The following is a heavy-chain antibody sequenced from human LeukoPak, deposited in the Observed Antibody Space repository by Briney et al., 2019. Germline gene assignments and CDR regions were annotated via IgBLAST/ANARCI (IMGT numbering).Heavy chain of an antibody. D-gene: IGHD2-21*02. CDR3: AADVGSVVTAMRH. Sequence: GTSVKVSCKASGFTFTSSAVQWVRQARGQRLEWIGWIVVGSGNTNYAQKFQERVTITWDMSTSTAYMELSSLRSEDTAVYYCAADVGSVVTAMRHWGQGTLVTVSS. J-gene: IGHJ1*01. CDR1: GFTFTSSA. V-gene: IGHV1-58*01. CDR2: IVVGSGNT.